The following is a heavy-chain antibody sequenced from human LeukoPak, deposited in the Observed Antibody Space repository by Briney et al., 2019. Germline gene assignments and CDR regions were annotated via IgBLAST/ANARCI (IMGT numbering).Heavy chain of an antibody. J-gene: IGHJ6*03. CDR2: LYTGGRT. D-gene: IGHD3-10*01. Sequence: PGGSLRLSCAASEFSVGSNYMSWVRQAPGKGLEWVSVLYTGGRTYYADSVKGRFTISRDNSKNTLYLQLNSLRAEDTAVYYCARVYYGSGSLHYYYYYMDVWGKGTTVTISS. V-gene: IGHV3-53*01. CDR3: ARVYYGSGSLHYYYYYMDV. CDR1: EFSVGSNY.